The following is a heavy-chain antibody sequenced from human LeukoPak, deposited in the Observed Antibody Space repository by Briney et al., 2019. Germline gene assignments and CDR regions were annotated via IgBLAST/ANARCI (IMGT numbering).Heavy chain of an antibody. CDR1: GGSISSGGYY. J-gene: IGHJ4*02. Sequence: SETLSLTCTVSGGSISSGGYYWSWIRQHPGKGLEWMGYIYYSGSTYYNPSLKSRVTISVDTSKNQFSLKLSSVTAADTAVYYCARRDSSGWQGRWAFDYWGQGTLVTVSS. CDR2: IYYSGST. D-gene: IGHD6-19*01. CDR3: ARRDSSGWQGRWAFDY. V-gene: IGHV4-31*03.